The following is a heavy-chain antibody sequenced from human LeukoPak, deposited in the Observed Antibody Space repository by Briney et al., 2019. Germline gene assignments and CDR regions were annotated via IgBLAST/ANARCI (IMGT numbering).Heavy chain of an antibody. Sequence: AGGSLRLSCAASGFTFSSYAMSWVRQAPGKGLELVSSISSSSSYIYYADSVKGRFTISRDNAKNSLSLQMNSLRVEDTAVYYCARGWAYLDYWGQGTLVTVSS. V-gene: IGHV3-21*01. CDR2: ISSSSSYI. CDR3: ARGWAYLDY. CDR1: GFTFSSYA. D-gene: IGHD5-24*01. J-gene: IGHJ4*02.